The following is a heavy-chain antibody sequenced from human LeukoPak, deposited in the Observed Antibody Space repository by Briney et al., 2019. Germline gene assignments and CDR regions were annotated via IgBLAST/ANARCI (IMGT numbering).Heavy chain of an antibody. CDR2: IYSGGST. V-gene: IGHV3-66*01. CDR1: GFTVSSNY. CDR3: ASAEGTTVVTPISYYYGMDV. D-gene: IGHD4-23*01. J-gene: IGHJ6*02. Sequence: PGGSLRLSCAASGFTVSSNYMSWVRQAPGKGLEWVSVIYSGGSTYYADSVKGRFTISRDNSKNTLYLQMNSLRAEDTAVYYCASAEGTTVVTPISYYYGMDVWGQGTTVTVSS.